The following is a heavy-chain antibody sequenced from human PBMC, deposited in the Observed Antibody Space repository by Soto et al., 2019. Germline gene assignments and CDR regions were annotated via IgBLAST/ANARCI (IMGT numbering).Heavy chain of an antibody. CDR3: TRIAASGTKFDF. CDR2: ISSGGGTK. J-gene: IGHJ4*02. D-gene: IGHD6-13*01. V-gene: IGHV3-48*03. CDR1: GFPFSTYE. Sequence: LRLSCAPSGFPFSTYEMNWVRQAPGKGLEWVSYISSGGGTKYYADSVKGRFTISRDNAKNSLFLQMNSLRAEDTAVYYCTRIAASGTKFDFWGQGALVTVSS.